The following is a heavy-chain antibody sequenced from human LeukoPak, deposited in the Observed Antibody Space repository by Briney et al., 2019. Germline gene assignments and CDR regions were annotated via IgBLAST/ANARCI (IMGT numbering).Heavy chain of an antibody. D-gene: IGHD3-10*02. CDR1: GFIFSTYE. CDR3: AELGITMIGGV. J-gene: IGHJ6*04. CDR2: ISYSGRTI. Sequence: GGSLRLSCAASGFIFSTYEMNWVRQAPGKGLEWLSYISYSGRTIYYADSVKGRFTISRDNAKNSLYLQMNSLRVEDTAVYYCAELGITMIGGVWGKGTTVTISS. V-gene: IGHV3-48*03.